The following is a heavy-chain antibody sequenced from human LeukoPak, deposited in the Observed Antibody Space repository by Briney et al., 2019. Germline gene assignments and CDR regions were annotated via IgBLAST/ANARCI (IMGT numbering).Heavy chain of an antibody. CDR3: ARRRDGYKYYYYYYMDV. CDR1: GGSISSYY. J-gene: IGHJ6*03. D-gene: IGHD5-24*01. V-gene: IGHV4-4*07. Sequence: LSETLSLTCTVSGGSISSYYWSWIRQPAGKGLEWIGRIYTSGSTNYNPSLKSRVTISVDTSKNQFSLKLSSVTAADTAVYYCARRRDGYKYYYYYYMDVWGKGTTVTVSS. CDR2: IYTSGST.